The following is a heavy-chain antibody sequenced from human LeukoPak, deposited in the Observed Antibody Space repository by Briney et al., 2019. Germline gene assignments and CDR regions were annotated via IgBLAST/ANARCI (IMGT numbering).Heavy chain of an antibody. J-gene: IGHJ4*02. Sequence: PGGSLRLSCAASGFTFSSYAMHWVRQAPGKGLEWVAVISYDGSNKYYADSVKGRFTISRDNSKNTLYLQMNSLRAEDTAVYYCARAVAMIEVVILDYWGQGTLVTVSS. CDR2: ISYDGSNK. CDR3: ARAVAMIEVVILDY. D-gene: IGHD3-22*01. V-gene: IGHV3-30-3*01. CDR1: GFTFSSYA.